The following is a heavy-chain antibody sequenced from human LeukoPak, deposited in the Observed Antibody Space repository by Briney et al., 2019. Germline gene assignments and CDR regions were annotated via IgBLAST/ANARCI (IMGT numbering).Heavy chain of an antibody. V-gene: IGHV4-30-2*01. CDR1: GGSISSGGYS. J-gene: IGHJ4*02. D-gene: IGHD6-19*01. Sequence: KTSQTLSLTCAVSGGSISSGGYSWSWIRQPPGKGLEWIGYIYHSGSTYYNPSLKSRVTISVDRSKNQFSLKLSSVTAADTAVYYCARGSSGEDYWGQGTLVTVSS. CDR2: IYHSGST. CDR3: ARGSSGEDY.